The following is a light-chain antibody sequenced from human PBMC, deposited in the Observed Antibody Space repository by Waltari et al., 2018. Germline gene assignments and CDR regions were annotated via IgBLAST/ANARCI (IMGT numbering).Light chain of an antibody. Sequence: DIQMTQSPLSLSASVGDTVTITCRASQSIRTFLNWYQQSPGKAPKLLIYDASKLETEVPSRFSGSGSGTDFALTISSLQPEDFATYYCQQSYTTPRTFGQGTKVEI. V-gene: IGKV1-39*01. CDR1: QSIRTF. J-gene: IGKJ1*01. CDR2: DAS. CDR3: QQSYTTPRT.